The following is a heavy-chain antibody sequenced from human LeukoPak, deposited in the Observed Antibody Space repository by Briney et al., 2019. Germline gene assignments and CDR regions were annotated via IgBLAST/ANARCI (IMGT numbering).Heavy chain of an antibody. CDR3: TTEYYYDSSGLFDY. CDR2: IKSKRDGGTT. CDR1: GFTFSSFA. J-gene: IGHJ4*02. Sequence: GGSLRLSCAASGFTFSSFAMSWVRQAPGKGLEWVGRIKSKRDGGTTDYAAPVNGRFTISRDDSKNTLYLQMNSLKTEDTAVYYCTTEYYYDSSGLFDYWGQGTLVTVSS. V-gene: IGHV3-15*01. D-gene: IGHD3-22*01.